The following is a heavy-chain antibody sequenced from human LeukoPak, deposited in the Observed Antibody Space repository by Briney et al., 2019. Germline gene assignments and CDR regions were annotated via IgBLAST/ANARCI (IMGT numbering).Heavy chain of an antibody. D-gene: IGHD4-11*01. CDR2: ISGSGGST. V-gene: IGHV3-23*01. Sequence: PAGTLTLSCAASGVTFSSYAMSWVRQAPGKGLEWVSAISGSGGSTYYADSVKGRFTISRDNSKNTLYLQMNSLRAEDTAVYYCAKDHDYRREYYFDYWGQGTLVTVSS. CDR3: AKDHDYRREYYFDY. CDR1: GVTFSSYA. J-gene: IGHJ4*02.